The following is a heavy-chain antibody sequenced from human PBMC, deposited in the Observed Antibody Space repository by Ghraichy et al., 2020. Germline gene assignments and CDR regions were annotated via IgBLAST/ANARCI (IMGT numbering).Heavy chain of an antibody. CDR2: IYYSGST. CDR1: GGSISSSSYY. J-gene: IGHJ4*02. V-gene: IGHV4-39*01. Sequence: ETLSLTCTVSGGSISSSSYYWGWIRQPPGKGLEWIGSIYYSGSTYYNPSLKSRVTISVDTSKNQFSLKLSSVTAADTAVYYCARHCLSPPRPITYFDYWGQGTLVTVSS. CDR3: ARHCLSPPRPITYFDY. D-gene: IGHD1-14*01.